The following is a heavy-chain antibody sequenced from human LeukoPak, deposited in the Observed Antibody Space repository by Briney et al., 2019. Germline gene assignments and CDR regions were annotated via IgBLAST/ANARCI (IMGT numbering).Heavy chain of an antibody. J-gene: IGHJ5*01. CDR3: VRDWDHFDFDS. CDR2: IKSDGSRT. Sequence: GGSLRLSCAASGFTFSSYWMHWVRQAPGKGLVWVSRIKSDGSRTDYADSVKGRFTISRDNAKNTLYLQMRSLRAEDTAVYYCVRDWDHFDFDSWGQGTLVTVSS. D-gene: IGHD3-9*01. CDR1: GFTFSSYW. V-gene: IGHV3-74*01.